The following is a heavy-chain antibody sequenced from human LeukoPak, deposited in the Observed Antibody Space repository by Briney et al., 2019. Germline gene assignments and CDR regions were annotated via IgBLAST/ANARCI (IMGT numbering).Heavy chain of an antibody. CDR3: ASGMGVPAASVDY. CDR1: GGSISSSSYY. Sequence: SETLSLTCTVSGGSISSSSYYWGWLRQPPGKGIEWIGSIYYSGSTYYNPSLKSRVTISVDTSKNQFSLKLSSVTAADTAVYYCASGMGVPAASVDYWGQGTLVTVSS. J-gene: IGHJ4*02. D-gene: IGHD2-2*01. CDR2: IYYSGST. V-gene: IGHV4-39*07.